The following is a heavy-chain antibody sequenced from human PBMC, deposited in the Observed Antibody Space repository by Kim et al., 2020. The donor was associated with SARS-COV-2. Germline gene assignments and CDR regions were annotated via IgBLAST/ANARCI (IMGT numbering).Heavy chain of an antibody. V-gene: IGHV3-21*01. CDR3: AKDRVASATRGEFAF. Sequence: PDSLKGRFTITRDNAKNLVDLQISSLRADDTAVYFCAKDRVASATRGEFAFWGQGTLVTVSS. D-gene: IGHD2-15*01. J-gene: IGHJ4*02.